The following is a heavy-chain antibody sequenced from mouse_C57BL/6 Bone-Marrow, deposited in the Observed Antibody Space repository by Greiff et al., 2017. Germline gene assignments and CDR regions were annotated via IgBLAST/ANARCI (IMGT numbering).Heavy chain of an antibody. CDR1: GFTFSSYA. J-gene: IGHJ2*01. CDR2: ISDGGSYT. Sequence: DVKLVESGGGLVKPGGSLKLSCAASGFTFSSYAMPWVRQTPEKRLEWVATISDGGSYTYYQDNVKGRFTSSRDNAKNNLYLQMSHLKSEDTAMYYYARDPSIYFDYWGRGTTLTVSS. V-gene: IGHV5-4*01. CDR3: ARDPSIYFDY.